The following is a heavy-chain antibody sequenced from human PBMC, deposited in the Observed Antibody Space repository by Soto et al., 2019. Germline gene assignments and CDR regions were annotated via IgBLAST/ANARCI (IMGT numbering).Heavy chain of an antibody. Sequence: SVKVSCKASGGTFSSYAISWVRQAPGQGLEWMGWIIPIYGKTNYAQKFQGRVTMTTDTSTSTAYMELRSLRSDDTAVYYCARDLAVAGDDPWGQGTLVTVSS. D-gene: IGHD6-19*01. CDR3: ARDLAVAGDDP. CDR2: IIPIYGKT. J-gene: IGHJ5*02. V-gene: IGHV1-69*05. CDR1: GGTFSSYA.